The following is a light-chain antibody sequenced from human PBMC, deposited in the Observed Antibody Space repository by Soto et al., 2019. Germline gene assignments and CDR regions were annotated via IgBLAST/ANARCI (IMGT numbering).Light chain of an antibody. CDR1: SGHSSYA. Sequence: QSVLTQSPSASASLGASVKXTCTLSSGHSSYAIAWHQQQPEKGPRYLMKLNSDGSHSKGDGIPDRFSGSSSGAERYLTISSLQSEDEADYYCQTWGTGIRGVFGGGTKLTVL. V-gene: IGLV4-69*01. CDR2: LNSDGSH. CDR3: QTWGTGIRGV. J-gene: IGLJ2*01.